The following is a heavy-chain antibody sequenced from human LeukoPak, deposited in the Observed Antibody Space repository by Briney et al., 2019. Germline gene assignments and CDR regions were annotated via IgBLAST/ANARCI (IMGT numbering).Heavy chain of an antibody. J-gene: IGHJ4*02. CDR3: AKDRVGAMLYFDY. CDR1: GFTFDDYT. Sequence: PGGSLRLSCAASGFTFDDYTMHWVRQAPGKGLEWVSLIRWDGGSTYYADSVKGRFTISRDNSKNTLYLQMNSLRAEDTAVYYCAKDRVGAMLYFDYWGQGTLVTVSS. V-gene: IGHV3-43*01. CDR2: IRWDGGST. D-gene: IGHD1-26*01.